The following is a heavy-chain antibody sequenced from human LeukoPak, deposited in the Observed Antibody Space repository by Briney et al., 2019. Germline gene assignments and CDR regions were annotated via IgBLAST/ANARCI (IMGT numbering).Heavy chain of an antibody. CDR2: IYYSGST. Sequence: SETLSLTCTVSGGSISSYYWSWIRQPPGKGLEWIGYIYYSGSTNYNPPLKSRPTISLDTSKNQFSLKLSSVTAADTAVYYCARGRPTYYYGSGLFDYWGQGTLVTASS. CDR1: GGSISSYY. V-gene: IGHV4-59*01. D-gene: IGHD3-10*01. CDR3: ARGRPTYYYGSGLFDY. J-gene: IGHJ4*02.